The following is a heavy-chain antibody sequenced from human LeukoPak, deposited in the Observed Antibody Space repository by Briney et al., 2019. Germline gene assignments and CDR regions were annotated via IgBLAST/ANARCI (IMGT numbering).Heavy chain of an antibody. Sequence: PAGSLRLSCAASGFTFDDYAMHWVRQAPGKGLEWVSLVSGDGGHTFYADSVKGRFTISRDNSRSSLYLQMNSLRTEDTAFYYCAKVFKSSGYYYFDSWGQGTLVTVSS. V-gene: IGHV3-43*02. CDR2: VSGDGGHT. CDR3: AKVFKSSGYYYFDS. J-gene: IGHJ4*02. D-gene: IGHD3-22*01. CDR1: GFTFDDYA.